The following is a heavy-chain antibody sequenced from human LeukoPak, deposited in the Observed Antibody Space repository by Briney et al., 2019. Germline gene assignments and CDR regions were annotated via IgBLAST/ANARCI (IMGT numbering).Heavy chain of an antibody. CDR3: ARDRLAVAELDY. V-gene: IGHV3-30-3*01. D-gene: IGHD6-19*01. J-gene: IGHJ4*02. Sequence: GGSLRLSCAASGFTFSSYAMHWVCQAPGKGLEWVAVISYDGSNKYYADSVKGRFTISRDNSKNTLYLQMNSLRAEDTAVYYCARDRLAVAELDYWGQGTLVTVSS. CDR2: ISYDGSNK. CDR1: GFTFSSYA.